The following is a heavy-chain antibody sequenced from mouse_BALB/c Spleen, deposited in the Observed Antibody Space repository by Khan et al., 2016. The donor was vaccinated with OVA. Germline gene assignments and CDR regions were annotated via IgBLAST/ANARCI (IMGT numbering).Heavy chain of an antibody. CDR3: AHSLLLYAMDY. J-gene: IGHJ4*01. D-gene: IGHD1-2*01. CDR1: GFNIKDTY. CDR2: IDPANGKT. Sequence: EVQLKQSGAEFVKPGASVKLSCTASGFNIKDTYIHWVKQRPEQGLEWIGKIDPANGKTNYDPKFQGKATITADTSSNTAYLHLSSLTSEDTVVYYCAHSLLLYAMDYWGHGTSVTVSS. V-gene: IGHV14-3*02.